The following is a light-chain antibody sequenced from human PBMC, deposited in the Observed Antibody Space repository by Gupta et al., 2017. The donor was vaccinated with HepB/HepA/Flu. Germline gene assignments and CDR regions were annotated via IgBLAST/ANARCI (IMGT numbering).Light chain of an antibody. CDR2: DAS. CDR1: QSVSSY. Sequence: EIVLTQSPATLSLSPGERATLSCRASQSVSSYLAWYQQKPGQAPRLLIYDASNRATGIPARFSGRGSGTDFTLPISSLEPEDFAVYFGQQRSTWPRTFGQGTQVEIQ. CDR3: QQRSTWPRT. J-gene: IGKJ1*01. V-gene: IGKV3-11*01.